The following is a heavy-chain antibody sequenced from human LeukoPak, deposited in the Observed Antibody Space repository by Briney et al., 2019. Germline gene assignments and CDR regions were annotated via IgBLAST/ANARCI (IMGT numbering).Heavy chain of an antibody. V-gene: IGHV4-39*01. D-gene: IGHD3/OR15-3a*01. CDR3: ARHRGAGLSDY. CDR2: IYDSGAT. J-gene: IGHJ4*02. CDR1: GGSISSRIYY. Sequence: PSETLSLTCTVSGGSISSRIYYWGWIRQPPGKGLEWIGSIYDSGATYYNPSLKSRVTISRDTSKNQFSLNLSSVTAADTAVYYCARHRGAGLSDYWGQGTLVTVSS.